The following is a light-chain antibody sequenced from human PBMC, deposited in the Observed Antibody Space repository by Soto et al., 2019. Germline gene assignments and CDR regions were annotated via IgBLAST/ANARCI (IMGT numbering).Light chain of an antibody. V-gene: IGLV2-23*01. CDR3: CSYAGSSTSWV. CDR1: SSDAGNYNF. J-gene: IGLJ3*02. CDR2: EDS. Sequence: QSVLTQPASVSGSPGQSITISCTGTSSDAGNYNFVSWYQQHPGKAPKVIIYEDSTRPSGVSNRISGSKSGNTASLTISGLKAEDEADYYCCSYAGSSTSWVFGGGTQLTVL.